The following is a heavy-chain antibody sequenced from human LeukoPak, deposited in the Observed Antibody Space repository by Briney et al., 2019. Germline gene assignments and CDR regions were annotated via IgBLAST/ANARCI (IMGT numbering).Heavy chain of an antibody. CDR3: ARVLRGVDYYYMDV. CDR1: GYTFTGYY. J-gene: IGHJ6*03. V-gene: IGHV1-18*04. CDR2: ISAYNGNT. Sequence: GASVKVSCKASGYTFTGYYMHWVRQAPGQGLEWMGWISAYNGNTNYAQKLQGRVTMTTDTSTSTAYMELRSLRSDDTAVYYCARVLRGVDYYYMDVWGKGTTVTVSS. D-gene: IGHD3-3*01.